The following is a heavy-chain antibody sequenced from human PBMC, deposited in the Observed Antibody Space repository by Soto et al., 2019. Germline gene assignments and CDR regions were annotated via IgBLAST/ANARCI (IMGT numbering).Heavy chain of an antibody. V-gene: IGHV3-23*01. J-gene: IGHJ5*02. D-gene: IGHD6-13*01. CDR1: GFTFSIYA. Sequence: GGSLRLSCAASGFTFSIYAMSWVRQAPGKGLEWVSGISSSADSTYYADSVKGRFTISRDNSKNTLYLQMNSLRAEDTAVYYCARDNSSSWYGQTNWFDPWGQGTLVTVSS. CDR2: ISSSADST. CDR3: ARDNSSSWYGQTNWFDP.